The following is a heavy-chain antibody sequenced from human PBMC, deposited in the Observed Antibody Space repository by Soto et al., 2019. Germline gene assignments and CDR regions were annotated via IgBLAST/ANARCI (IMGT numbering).Heavy chain of an antibody. D-gene: IGHD3-10*01. J-gene: IGHJ6*02. V-gene: IGHV1-3*01. CDR3: ARATYTSGGSPTFAMDV. CDR2: INGGNGYA. CDR1: GYTFSSNV. Sequence: ASVKVSCKASGYTFSSNVIHWVRQAPGQELEWMGWINGGNGYAKYSQNFQDRVTLTRDASASTTYMELSSLRSEDTAIFYCARATYTSGGSPTFAMDVWGQGTTVTVSS.